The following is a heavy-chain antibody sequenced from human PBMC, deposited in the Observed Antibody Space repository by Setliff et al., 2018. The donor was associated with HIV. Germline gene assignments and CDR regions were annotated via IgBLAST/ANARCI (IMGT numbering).Heavy chain of an antibody. CDR1: AFSMSSYY. Sequence: SETLSLTCSVSAFSMSSYYWSFIRQPPGKGLEWIGCVYYTGSTNYSPSLKSRVTISIDTSKNQFSLKLSSVTAADTAVYYCARHEGRSYYDYVWGSSRPVDAFDIWGQGTMVTVSS. D-gene: IGHD3-16*02. CDR3: ARHEGRSYYDYVWGSSRPVDAFDI. J-gene: IGHJ3*02. CDR2: VYYTGST. V-gene: IGHV4-59*01.